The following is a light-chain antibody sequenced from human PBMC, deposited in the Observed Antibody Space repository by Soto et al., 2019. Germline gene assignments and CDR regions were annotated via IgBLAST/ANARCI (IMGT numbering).Light chain of an antibody. CDR3: VLYVGSGIWV. CDR2: STN. J-gene: IGLJ3*02. CDR1: SGSVSTSFY. V-gene: IGLV8-61*01. Sequence: QTVVTQEPSFPVSPGGTVTLTCGLRSGSVSTSFYPSWHQQTPGQAPRTLIYSTNIRSSGVPDRFSGSILGNKAALTITGAQADDECDYYCVLYVGSGIWVFGGGTKLTVL.